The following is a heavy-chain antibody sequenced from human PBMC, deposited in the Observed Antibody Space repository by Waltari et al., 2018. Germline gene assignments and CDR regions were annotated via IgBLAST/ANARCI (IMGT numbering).Heavy chain of an antibody. J-gene: IGHJ3*02. D-gene: IGHD6-19*01. Sequence: EVQLLESGGGLVQPGGSLRLACAASGFTFSSYAMSWVRQAPGKGLEWVSAISGSGGSTYYADSVKGRFTISRDNSKNTLYLQMNSLRAEDTAVYYCAKDVIAVAGTALSAFDIWGQGTMVTVSS. CDR2: ISGSGGST. V-gene: IGHV3-23*01. CDR3: AKDVIAVAGTALSAFDI. CDR1: GFTFSSYA.